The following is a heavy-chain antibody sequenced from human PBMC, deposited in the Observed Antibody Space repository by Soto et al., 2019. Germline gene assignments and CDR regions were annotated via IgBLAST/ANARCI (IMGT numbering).Heavy chain of an antibody. CDR2: ISYDGDNK. V-gene: IGHV3-30-3*01. CDR3: ARGTTTSAFSVMDV. D-gene: IGHD1-1*01. CDR1: GFTFSYHA. Sequence: QVQVVESGGGVVQPGRSLRLSCAASGFTFSYHALNWVRQAPGKGLEWVAVISYDGDNKYIAEAVKGRLTISRDNPKNTVSLQMNSLRTEDTAMYFCARGTTTSAFSVMDVWGQGTTVTVSS. J-gene: IGHJ6*02.